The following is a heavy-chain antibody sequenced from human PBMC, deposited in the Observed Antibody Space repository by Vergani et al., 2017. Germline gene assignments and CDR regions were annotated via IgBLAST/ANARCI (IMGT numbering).Heavy chain of an antibody. CDR2: ISGFSGDT. D-gene: IGHD2-21*01. CDR1: NYTFRSFG. CDR3: AREGRGIVVTTNWFDP. V-gene: IGHV1-18*01. J-gene: IGHJ5*02. Sequence: QSQLVQSGAEVRKPGASLKVSCKSFNYTFRSFGITWVRQAPGQGLEWMGWISGFSGDTNYAQKFQDRVTMTTDTSTATAYMELRNLRSDDTAVYYCAREGRGIVVTTNWFDPWGQGTLVTVSS.